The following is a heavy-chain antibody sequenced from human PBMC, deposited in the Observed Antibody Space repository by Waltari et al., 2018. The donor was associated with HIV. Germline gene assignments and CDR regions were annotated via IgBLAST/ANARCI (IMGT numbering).Heavy chain of an antibody. CDR2: SNTVSGQA. J-gene: IGHJ1*01. Sequence: QVRLIQSQSEVKKPGASLRTSCQASGYKFETYAMNWLRQGPGQGLEWLGWSNTVSGQATVLQSFFGRVDISLNNSLLTTFLEIKDLRLEDAATYYCARGRSSRWFRPWGGFDTWGQGT. CDR1: GYKFETYA. D-gene: IGHD3-9*01. V-gene: IGHV7-4-1*02. CDR3: ARGRSSRWFRPWGGFDT.